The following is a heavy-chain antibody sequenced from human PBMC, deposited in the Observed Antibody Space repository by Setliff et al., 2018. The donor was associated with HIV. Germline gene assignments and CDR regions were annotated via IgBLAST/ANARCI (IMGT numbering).Heavy chain of an antibody. Sequence: PGGSLRLSCAASGFTFSSYSMNWVRQAPGKGPEWVSAISSGGEIMFYADSVKGRFTISRDNSKDTLYLQMISLRADDTAVYYCAESPLVAGNDYWGQGTLVTVSS. V-gene: IGHV3-23*01. CDR3: AESPLVAGNDY. CDR1: GFTFSSYS. J-gene: IGHJ4*02. D-gene: IGHD2-8*02. CDR2: ISSGGEIM.